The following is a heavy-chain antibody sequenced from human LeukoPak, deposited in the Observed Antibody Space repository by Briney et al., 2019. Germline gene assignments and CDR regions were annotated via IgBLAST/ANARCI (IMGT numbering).Heavy chain of an antibody. CDR1: GFTFDDYG. Sequence: GGSLRLSCAASGFTFDDYGMSWVRQAPGKGPEWVSGINWNGGSTGYADSVKGRFTISRDNAKNSLYLQMNSLRAEDTAVYYCARGSAAGPYYMDVWGKGTTVTVSS. CDR2: INWNGGST. D-gene: IGHD6-19*01. CDR3: ARGSAAGPYYMDV. V-gene: IGHV3-20*04. J-gene: IGHJ6*03.